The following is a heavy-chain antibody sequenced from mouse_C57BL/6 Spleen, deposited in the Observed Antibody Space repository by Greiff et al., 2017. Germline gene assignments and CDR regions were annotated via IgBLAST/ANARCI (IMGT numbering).Heavy chain of an antibody. CDR3: TRGYYGSSYEY. J-gene: IGHJ2*01. D-gene: IGHD1-1*01. Sequence: VQLQQPGAELVMPGASVKLSCKASGYTFTSYWMHWVKQRPGQGLEWIGEIDPSDSYTTYTQQFKGKSTLTVDKSSSTAYMQLSSLTSEDSAVYYCTRGYYGSSYEYWGQGTTLTVAS. CDR1: GYTFTSYW. V-gene: IGHV1-69*01. CDR2: IDPSDSYT.